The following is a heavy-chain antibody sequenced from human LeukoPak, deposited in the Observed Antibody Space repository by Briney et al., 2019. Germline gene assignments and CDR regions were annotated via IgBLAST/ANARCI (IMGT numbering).Heavy chain of an antibody. CDR3: ARDAGYSSGWYPQTRGGFDY. CDR2: MNPNSGNT. CDR1: GYTFTSYD. J-gene: IGHJ4*02. D-gene: IGHD6-19*01. Sequence: GASVKVSCKASGYTFTSYDINWVRQATGQGLEWMGWMNPNSGNTGYAQKFQGRVTMTRNTSISTAYMELSRLRSDDTAVYYCARDAGYSSGWYPQTRGGFDYWGQGTLVTVSS. V-gene: IGHV1-8*01.